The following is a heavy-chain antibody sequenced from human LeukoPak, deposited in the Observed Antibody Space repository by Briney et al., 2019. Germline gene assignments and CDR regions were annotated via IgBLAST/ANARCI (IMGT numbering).Heavy chain of an antibody. Sequence: GGSLRLSCAASGFTFSSYAMSWVRQAPGKGLEWVSAISSSSSHIYYADSVKGRFTISRDNAKNSLYLQMNSLRAEDTAVYYCAKEAQGCSITSCYFDSWGQGTLVTVSS. D-gene: IGHD2-2*01. CDR2: ISSSSSHI. CDR3: AKEAQGCSITSCYFDS. CDR1: GFTFSSYA. V-gene: IGHV3-21*04. J-gene: IGHJ4*02.